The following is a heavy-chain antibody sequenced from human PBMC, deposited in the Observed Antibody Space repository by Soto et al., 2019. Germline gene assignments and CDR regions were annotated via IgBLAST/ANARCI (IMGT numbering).Heavy chain of an antibody. CDR1: GGSISSGGYS. CDR3: ARVPGRIAAAGGYYYYGMDV. Sequence: SETLSLTCAVSGGSISSGGYSWSWIRQPPGKGLEWIGYIYHSGSTYYNPSLKSRVTISVDRSKNQFSLKLSSVTAADTAVYYCARVPGRIAAAGGYYYYGMDVWGQGTTVTVSS. V-gene: IGHV4-30-2*01. J-gene: IGHJ6*02. D-gene: IGHD6-13*01. CDR2: IYHSGST.